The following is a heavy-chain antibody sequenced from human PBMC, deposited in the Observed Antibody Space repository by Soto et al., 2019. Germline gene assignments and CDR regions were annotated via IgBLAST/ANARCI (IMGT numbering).Heavy chain of an antibody. D-gene: IGHD2-8*01. CDR1: GDSIGTTHSY. Sequence: SETLSLTCTVSGDSIGTTHSYWAWIRQSPGKGLEWIGNIHYSGSTYYMPSLRSRVTLSVDRSKNQFSLRLTSVTAEDTAVYYCARHEGNGNVWPLDYWGQGILVTVSS. CDR3: ARHEGNGNVWPLDY. J-gene: IGHJ4*02. V-gene: IGHV4-39*01. CDR2: IHYSGST.